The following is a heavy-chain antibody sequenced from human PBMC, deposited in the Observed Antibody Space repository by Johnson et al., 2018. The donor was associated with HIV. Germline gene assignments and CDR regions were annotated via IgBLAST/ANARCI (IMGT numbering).Heavy chain of an antibody. CDR3: AKGHWELLGGGDAFDI. CDR1: GFTFDDYA. Sequence: VQLVESGGGVVRPGGSLRLSCAASGFTFDDYAMHWVRQAPGKGLEWVSGISWNSGSVAYADSVKGRFTISRDNAKKSLYLQMNSLRAEDTALYYCAKGHWELLGGGDAFDIWGQGTTVTVSS. V-gene: IGHV3-9*01. CDR2: ISWNSGSV. D-gene: IGHD1-26*01. J-gene: IGHJ3*02.